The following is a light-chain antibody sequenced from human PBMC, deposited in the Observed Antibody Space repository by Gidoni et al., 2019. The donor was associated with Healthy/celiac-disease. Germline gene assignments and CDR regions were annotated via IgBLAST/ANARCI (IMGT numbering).Light chain of an antibody. J-gene: IGLJ2*01. CDR3: QAWDSSPAV. CDR1: KLGDKY. V-gene: IGLV3-1*01. Sequence: SYELTQPTSVSVSPGQTASITCSGDKLGDKYACWYQQKPGQSPVLVIYQDSKRPSGIPERFSGSPSGNTTTLTISGTQAMDEADYYCQAWDSSPAVFGGGTKLTVL. CDR2: QDS.